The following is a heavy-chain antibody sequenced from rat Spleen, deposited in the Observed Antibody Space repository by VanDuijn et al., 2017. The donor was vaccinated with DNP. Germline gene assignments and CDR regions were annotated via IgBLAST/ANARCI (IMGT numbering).Heavy chain of an antibody. J-gene: IGHJ2*01. V-gene: IGHV4-2*01. Sequence: EVKLVESGGGLVQPGRSLKLSCAASGFSFNDYWMGWVRQAPGKGLELIGEINKDSSTINYSPSLKDKFTISRANAQNTLYLHMNKLESEDTAIYYCASDILRVLHWGQGVMVTVSS. CDR3: ASDILRVLH. CDR2: INKDSSTI. CDR1: GFSFNDYW. D-gene: IGHD1-9*01.